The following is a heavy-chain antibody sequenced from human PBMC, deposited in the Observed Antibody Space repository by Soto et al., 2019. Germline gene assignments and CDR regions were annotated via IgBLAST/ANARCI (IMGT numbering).Heavy chain of an antibody. D-gene: IGHD3-3*01. CDR1: GFTFSSYD. CDR3: ARASLAWSLDP. CDR2: IGTAGDT. Sequence: EVQLVESGGGLVQPGGSLRLSGAASGFTFSSYDMHWVRLATGKGLEWVSAIGTAGDTYYPGSVKGRFTISRENAKNSLYLQMNSLRAGDTAVYYCARASLAWSLDPWGQGTLVTVSS. V-gene: IGHV3-13*04. J-gene: IGHJ5*02.